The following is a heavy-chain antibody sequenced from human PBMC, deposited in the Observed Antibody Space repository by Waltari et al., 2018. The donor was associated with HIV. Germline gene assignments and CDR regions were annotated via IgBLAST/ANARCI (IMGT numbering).Heavy chain of an antibody. CDR2: IYTSGST. CDR1: GGSISSGSYY. J-gene: IGHJ3*02. D-gene: IGHD2-21*02. CDR3: ARVCGGDCFDAFDI. Sequence: QVQLQESGPGLVKPSQTLYLTCTVSGGSISSGSYYWSWIRQPAGKGLEWIGRIYTSGSTNYNPSLKSRVTISVDTSKNQFSLKLSSVTAADTAVYYCARVCGGDCFDAFDIWGQGTMVTVSS. V-gene: IGHV4-61*02.